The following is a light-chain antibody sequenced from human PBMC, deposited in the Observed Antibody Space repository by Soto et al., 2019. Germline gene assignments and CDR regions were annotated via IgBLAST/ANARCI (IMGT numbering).Light chain of an antibody. CDR2: EVS. Sequence: QSVLTQPPSASGSPGQSVTISCTGASSDVGGYSFVSWYQQRPGKAPKVIIYEVSKRPSGVPDRFSGSKSGNTASLTVSGLQAEDEADYYCSSYAGSHYVFGTGTKVTV. V-gene: IGLV2-8*01. J-gene: IGLJ1*01. CDR1: SSDVGGYSF. CDR3: SSYAGSHYV.